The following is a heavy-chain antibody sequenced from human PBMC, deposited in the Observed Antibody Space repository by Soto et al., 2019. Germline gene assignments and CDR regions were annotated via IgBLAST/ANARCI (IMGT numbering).Heavy chain of an antibody. V-gene: IGHV4-39*01. CDR1: GGSISSSSYY. CDR3: ARHFPRYCSSTSCLPPNYFDY. J-gene: IGHJ4*02. Sequence: QLQLQESGPGLVKPSETLSLTCTVSGGSISSSSYYWGWIRQPPGKGLEWIGSIYYSGSTYYNPSRKSRVTISVDTSKNQFSLKLSSVTAADTAVYYCARHFPRYCSSTSCLPPNYFDYWGQGTLVTVSS. D-gene: IGHD2-2*01. CDR2: IYYSGST.